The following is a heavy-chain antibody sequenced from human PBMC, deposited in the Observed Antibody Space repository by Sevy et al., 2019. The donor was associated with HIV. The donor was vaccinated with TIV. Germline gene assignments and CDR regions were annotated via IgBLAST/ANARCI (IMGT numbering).Heavy chain of an antibody. CDR2: ISYDGDSK. CDR3: AKESVSWYLDF. V-gene: IGHV3-30*18. Sequence: GGSLRLSCAASGFTFSYYAMSWVRQAPGKGLEWVALISYDGDSKNYADSVKGRFTISRDNSKNTVYLHMNSLRSEDTAVYYCAKESVSWYLDFWGQGTLVTVSS. J-gene: IGHJ4*02. D-gene: IGHD6-13*01. CDR1: GFTFSYYA.